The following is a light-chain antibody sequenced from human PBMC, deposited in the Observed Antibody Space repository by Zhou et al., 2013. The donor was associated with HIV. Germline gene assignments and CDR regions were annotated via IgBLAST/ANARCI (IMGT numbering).Light chain of an antibody. CDR2: DAS. V-gene: IGKV3-11*01. J-gene: IGKJ1*01. Sequence: EIVLTQSPATLSFSPGERASLSCRASQSVGTSLAWYQQKPGQAPRLLIYDASNRATGIPARFSGSGSGTEFSLTISSLEPEDFAVYYCQQRTNWLFTFGPGTKVEIK. CDR3: QQRTNWLFT. CDR1: QSVGTS.